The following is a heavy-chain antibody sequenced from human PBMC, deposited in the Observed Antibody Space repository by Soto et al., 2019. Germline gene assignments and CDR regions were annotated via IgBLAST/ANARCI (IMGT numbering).Heavy chain of an antibody. J-gene: IGHJ3*02. D-gene: IGHD3-3*01. CDR2: ISSNGGST. CDR3: GRGNYIFGGGSIIAVFNI. CDR1: GFTFSSYA. V-gene: IGHV3-64*01. Sequence: GGSLRLSCAASGFTFSSYAMHWVRQAPGKGLEYVSAISSNGGSTYYANSVKGRFTISRDNSKNTLYLQMGSLRAEDMAVYYCGRGNYIFGGGSIIAVFNIWAKGKMVPVSS.